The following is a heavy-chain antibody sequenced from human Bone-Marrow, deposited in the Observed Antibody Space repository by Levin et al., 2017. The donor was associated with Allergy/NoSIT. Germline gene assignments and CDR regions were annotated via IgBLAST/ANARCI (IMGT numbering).Heavy chain of an antibody. J-gene: IGHJ6*02. CDR2: ISGSGGST. V-gene: IGHV3-23*01. D-gene: IGHD5-18*01. Sequence: GGSLRLSCAASGFTFSSYAMSWVRQAPGKGLEWVSAISGSGGSTYYADSVKGRFTISRDNSKNTLYLQMNSLRAEDTAVYYCAKDVDTAMVSGYYYYGMDVWGQGTTVTVSS. CDR3: AKDVDTAMVSGYYYYGMDV. CDR1: GFTFSSYA.